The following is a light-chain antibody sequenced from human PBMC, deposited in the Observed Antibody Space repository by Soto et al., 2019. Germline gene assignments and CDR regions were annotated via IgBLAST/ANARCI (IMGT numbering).Light chain of an antibody. V-gene: IGKV1-33*01. CDR2: DAS. CDR1: QDISNY. CDR3: QQYNSFSKT. J-gene: IGKJ1*01. Sequence: DIQMTQSPSSLSASVGDRVTITCQASQDISNYLNWYQQKPGKAPKLLIYDASNLETGVPSRFSGSGSGTEFTLSISGLQPDDSASYYCQQYNSFSKTFGQGTKVDIK.